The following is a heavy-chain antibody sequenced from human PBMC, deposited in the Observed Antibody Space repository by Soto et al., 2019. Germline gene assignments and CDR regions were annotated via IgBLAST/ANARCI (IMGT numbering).Heavy chain of an antibody. Sequence: GGSLRLSCAASGSAFRTHGMHWVRQAPGKGLEWVAVIWGDGSKKYYADSVKGRFTISKDNSKNTLFLQMNTLRAEDTAVYYCARGAVAAGDFDYWGQGTLVTVSS. CDR3: ARGAVAAGDFDY. V-gene: IGHV3-33*01. CDR1: GSAFRTHG. D-gene: IGHD2-15*01. CDR2: IWGDGSKK. J-gene: IGHJ4*02.